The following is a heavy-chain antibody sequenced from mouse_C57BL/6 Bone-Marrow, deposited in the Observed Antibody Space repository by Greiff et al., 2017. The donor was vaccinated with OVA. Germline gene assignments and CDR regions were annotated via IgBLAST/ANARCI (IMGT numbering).Heavy chain of an antibody. J-gene: IGHJ3*01. Sequence: EVQVVESGGGLVKPGGSLKLSCAASGFTFSDYGMHWVRQAPEKGLEWVAYISSGSSTIYYADTVKGRFTISRDNAKNTLFLQMTSLRSEDTAMYYCARQWIYYGYPWFAYWGQGTLVTVSA. V-gene: IGHV5-17*01. D-gene: IGHD2-2*01. CDR3: ARQWIYYGYPWFAY. CDR1: GFTFSDYG. CDR2: ISSGSSTI.